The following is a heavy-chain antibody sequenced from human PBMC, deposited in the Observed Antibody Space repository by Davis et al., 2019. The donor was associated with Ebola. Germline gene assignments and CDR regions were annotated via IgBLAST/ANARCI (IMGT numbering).Heavy chain of an antibody. CDR3: ATTQWLREFDN. CDR1: GSTFSSYA. J-gene: IGHJ4*02. Sequence: GESLKISCAASGSTFSSYAMYWVRQAPGKGLEWVSVIYDQSTAYADAVRGRFIISRDKSNNTLYLEISSLRVDDTAVYYCATTQWLREFDNWGQGTLVTVSS. V-gene: IGHV3-23*03. CDR2: IYDQST. D-gene: IGHD6-19*01.